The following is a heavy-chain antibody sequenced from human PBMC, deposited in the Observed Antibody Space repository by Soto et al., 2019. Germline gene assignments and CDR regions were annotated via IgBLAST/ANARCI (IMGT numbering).Heavy chain of an antibody. D-gene: IGHD3-3*01. V-gene: IGHV3-49*04. CDR3: TRSQRTAYDFWSGSSNYYGMDV. J-gene: IGHJ6*02. CDR1: GFTFGDYA. Sequence: TGGSLRLSCTASGFTFGDYAMSWVRQAPGKGLEWVGFIRSKAYGGTTEYAASVKGRFTISRDDSKSIAYLQMNSLKTEDTAVYYCTRSQRTAYDFWSGSSNYYGMDVWGQGTTVTVSS. CDR2: IRSKAYGGTT.